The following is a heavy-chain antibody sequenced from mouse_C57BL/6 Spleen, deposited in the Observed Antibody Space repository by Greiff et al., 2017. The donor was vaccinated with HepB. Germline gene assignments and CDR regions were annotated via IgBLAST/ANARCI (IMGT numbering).Heavy chain of an antibody. CDR3: AMGLRHYYAMDY. J-gene: IGHJ4*01. V-gene: IGHV1-64*01. D-gene: IGHD2-2*01. CDR1: GYTFTSYW. Sequence: QVQLQQPGAELVKPGASVKLSCKASGYTFTSYWMHWVKQRPGQGLEWIGMIHPNSGSTNYNEKFKSKATLTVDKPSSTAYMQLSSLTSEDSAVYYCAMGLRHYYAMDYWGQGTSVTVSS. CDR2: IHPNSGST.